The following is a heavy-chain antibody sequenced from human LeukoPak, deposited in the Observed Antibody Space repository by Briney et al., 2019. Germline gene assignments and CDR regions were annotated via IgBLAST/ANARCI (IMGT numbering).Heavy chain of an antibody. CDR1: GFTFSDYE. CDR2: ISISGNTI. Sequence: GGSLRLSCAASGFTFSDYEMNWVRQAPEKGLEWLSHISISGNTIHYADSVEGRFTISRDNAKNSVYLQMTSLRAEDTALYYCAKDATAVPGTVYMDVWGKGTTVTVSS. J-gene: IGHJ6*03. CDR3: AKDATAVPGTVYMDV. V-gene: IGHV3-48*03. D-gene: IGHD6-13*01.